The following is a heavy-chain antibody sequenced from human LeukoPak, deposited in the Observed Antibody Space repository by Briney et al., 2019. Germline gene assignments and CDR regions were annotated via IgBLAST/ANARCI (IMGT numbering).Heavy chain of an antibody. CDR1: GGSFSGYY. Sequence: SETLSLTCAVYGGSFSGYYWSWIRQPPGKGLEWIGEINHSGSTNYNPSLKSRVTISVDTSKNQFSLKLSSVTAADTAVYYCARGKGTIFGRVRIDYWGQGTLVTVSS. D-gene: IGHD3-3*01. CDR3: ARGKGTIFGRVRIDY. CDR2: INHSGST. J-gene: IGHJ4*02. V-gene: IGHV4-34*01.